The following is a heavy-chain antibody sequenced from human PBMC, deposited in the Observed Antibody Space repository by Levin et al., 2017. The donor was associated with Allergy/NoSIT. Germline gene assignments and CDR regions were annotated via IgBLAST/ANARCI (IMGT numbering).Heavy chain of an antibody. CDR3: VRVGEWFLLYFDY. V-gene: IGHV4-34*01. J-gene: IGHJ4*02. D-gene: IGHD3-3*01. Sequence: SETLSLTCAVYGGSFSGYYWSWIRQPPGKGLEWIGEINHSGSTNYNPSLKSRVTISVDTSKNQFSLKLSSVTAADTAVYYCVRVGEWFLLYFDYWGQGTLVTVSS. CDR1: GGSFSGYY. CDR2: INHSGST.